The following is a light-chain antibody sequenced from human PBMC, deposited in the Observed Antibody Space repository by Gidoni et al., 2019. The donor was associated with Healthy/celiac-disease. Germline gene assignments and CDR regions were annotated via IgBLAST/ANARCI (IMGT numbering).Light chain of an antibody. Sequence: SASVGDRVTITCQASQDISNYLNWYQQKPGQAPKLLIYDASTWETGVPSRFSGSGSGTDLTFTISSLQSEDIAIYYCQQYDNMPRTFGGGTKVEIK. CDR1: QDISNY. CDR2: DAS. J-gene: IGKJ4*01. CDR3: QQYDNMPRT. V-gene: IGKV1-33*01.